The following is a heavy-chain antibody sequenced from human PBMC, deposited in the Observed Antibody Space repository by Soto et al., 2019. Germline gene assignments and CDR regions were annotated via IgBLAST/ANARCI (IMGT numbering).Heavy chain of an antibody. D-gene: IGHD3-10*01. J-gene: IGHJ3*02. CDR1: GYTFTSYW. CDR3: ARPLRHYYGSGSYYNADAFDI. V-gene: IGHV5-51*01. CDR2: IYPGDSDT. Sequence: PGESLKISCRASGYTFTSYWIGSVRQMPGKGLEWMGIIYPGDSDTRYSPSFQGQVSISADKSISTAYLQWSSLKASDTAMYYCARPLRHYYGSGSYYNADAFDIWGQGTMVTGSS.